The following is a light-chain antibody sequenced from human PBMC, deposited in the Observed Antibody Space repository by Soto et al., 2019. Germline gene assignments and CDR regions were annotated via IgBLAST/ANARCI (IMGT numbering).Light chain of an antibody. CDR1: QSISSIY. V-gene: IGKV3-20*01. Sequence: VLTQSPGTLSLSPGERATLSCRASQSISSIYLAWYQQKPGQTPRLLIYGASTRATGIPDRFSGSGSGTHFSLTISRLEPEDFAVYYGQQYGSSPGTFGQGTKVEIK. CDR3: QQYGSSPGT. CDR2: GAS. J-gene: IGKJ1*01.